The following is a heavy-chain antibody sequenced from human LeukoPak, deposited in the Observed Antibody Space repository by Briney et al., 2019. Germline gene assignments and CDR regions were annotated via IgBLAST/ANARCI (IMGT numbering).Heavy chain of an antibody. D-gene: IGHD1-26*01. V-gene: IGHV4-34*01. Sequence: KPSETLSLTCAVYGGSFSGYSWSWIRQPPGKGLEWIGEINHSGSTIYNPSLKSRVTISVDTYKNQFSLKLSSVTAADTAVYYCARRIVGAIAPWGQGTLVTVSS. CDR2: INHSGST. J-gene: IGHJ5*02. CDR3: ARRIVGAIAP. CDR1: GGSFSGYS.